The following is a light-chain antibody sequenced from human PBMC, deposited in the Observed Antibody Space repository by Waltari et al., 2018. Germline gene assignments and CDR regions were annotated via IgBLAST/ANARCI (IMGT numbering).Light chain of an antibody. V-gene: IGLV1-44*01. J-gene: IGLJ2*01. Sequence: QSVLTQAPSVSGTPGQRVTISCSGTNYNIARCPVNWYQQVPGMSPKLLSYSNDQRPSGVPDRFSGSKSGTSASLAISGLQSEDEADYYCATWDGRVNGVLFGGGTKVTVL. CDR2: SND. CDR1: NYNIARCP. CDR3: ATWDGRVNGVL.